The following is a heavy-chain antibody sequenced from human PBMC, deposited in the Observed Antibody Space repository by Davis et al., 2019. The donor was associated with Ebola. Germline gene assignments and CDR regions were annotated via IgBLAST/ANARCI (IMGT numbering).Heavy chain of an antibody. V-gene: IGHV3-48*03. CDR2: ISSSGSTI. J-gene: IGHJ6*02. D-gene: IGHD3-10*01. CDR3: ARTYYYGSGSYSSYYYYGMDV. CDR1: GFTFSSYA. Sequence: GGSLRLSCAASGFTFSSYAMHWVRQAPGKGLEWVSYISSSGSTIYYADSVKGRFTISRDNAKNSLYLQMNSLRAEDTAVYYCARTYYYGSGSYSSYYYYGMDVWGRGTTVTVSS.